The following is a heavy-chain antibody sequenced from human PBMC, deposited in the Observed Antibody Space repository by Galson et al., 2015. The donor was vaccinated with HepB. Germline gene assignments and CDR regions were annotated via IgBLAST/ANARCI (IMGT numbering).Heavy chain of an antibody. CDR2: ISGSGGST. CDR1: GFTFSSYA. D-gene: IGHD2-2*02. CDR3: AKDVGDIVVVPAAIPYYYYYYMDV. V-gene: IGHV3-23*01. Sequence: SLRLSCAASGFTFSSYAMSWVRQAPGKGLEWVSAISGSGGSTYYADSVKGRFTISRDNSKNTLYLQMNSLRAEDTAVYYCAKDVGDIVVVPAAIPYYYYYYMDVWGKGTTVTVSS. J-gene: IGHJ6*03.